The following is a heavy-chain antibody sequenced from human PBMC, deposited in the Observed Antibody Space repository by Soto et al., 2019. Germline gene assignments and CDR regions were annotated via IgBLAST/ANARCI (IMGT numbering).Heavy chain of an antibody. J-gene: IGHJ6*02. CDR1: GFMFGTYW. CDR2: IKHDGNEK. D-gene: IGHD3-22*01. CDR3: VRATLSWGHYYFRGLDV. Sequence: LRLSCAATGFMFGTYWMSWVRQAPGKGLEWVANIKHDGNEKYYADSVKGRFTVSRDNVKNFLHLQMSSLRGDDTGVYFCVRATLSWGHYYFRGLDVWGQGTTVTSP. V-gene: IGHV3-7*01.